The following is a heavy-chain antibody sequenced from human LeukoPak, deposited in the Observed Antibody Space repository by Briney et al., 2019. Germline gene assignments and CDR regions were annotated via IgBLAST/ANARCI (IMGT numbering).Heavy chain of an antibody. Sequence: PSETLSLTCTVSGGSISSYYWSWIRQPPGKGLEWIGCIYSSGSTNYNPSLKSRITISVDTSKNQFSLKLSSVTAADTAVYYCARFAYCGGHCWYYFDYWGQGSLVTVSS. CDR2: IYSSGST. CDR3: ARFAYCGGHCWYYFDY. J-gene: IGHJ4*02. D-gene: IGHD2-21*02. V-gene: IGHV4-59*01. CDR1: GGSISSYY.